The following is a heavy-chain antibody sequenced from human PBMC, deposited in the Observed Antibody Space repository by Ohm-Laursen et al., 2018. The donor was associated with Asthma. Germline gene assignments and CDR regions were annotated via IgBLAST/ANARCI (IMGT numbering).Heavy chain of an antibody. CDR1: GYTFTRFD. CDR3: ARGRFDDQDFAFDI. Sequence: GASVKVSCKGSGYTFTRFDIHWVRQVPGQGLEWMGWLNPNRGNTDLAQKFQGRVTMTWDTSITTVYMEVSSLRSADTAVYYCARGRFDDQDFAFDIWGQGTMVTVSS. CDR2: LNPNRGNT. V-gene: IGHV1-8*01. D-gene: IGHD2-15*01. J-gene: IGHJ3*02.